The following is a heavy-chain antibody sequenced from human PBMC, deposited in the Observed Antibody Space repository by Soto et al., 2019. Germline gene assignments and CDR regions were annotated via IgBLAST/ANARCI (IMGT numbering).Heavy chain of an antibody. CDR3: AKLEGTRYMAHFDY. Sequence: PGGSLRLSCAASGFTFSNFAMTWVRQAPGKGLEWVSTITSSGGSTHHADSVKGRFTVSRDNSKNMLYLQMNSLRAEDTAVYYCAKLEGTRYMAHFDYWGQGTLVTVSS. J-gene: IGHJ4*02. CDR2: ITSSGGST. CDR1: GFTFSNFA. V-gene: IGHV3-23*01. D-gene: IGHD1-1*01.